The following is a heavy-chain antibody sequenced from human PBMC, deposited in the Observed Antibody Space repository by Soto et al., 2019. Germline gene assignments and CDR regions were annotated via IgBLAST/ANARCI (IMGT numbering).Heavy chain of an antibody. CDR3: VRDGEFRKWDFDY. V-gene: IGHV3-33*08. D-gene: IGHD1-26*01. CDR2: IWPDGNNR. J-gene: IGHJ4*02. Sequence: QVQLVESGGGVVQPGRSLRLSCAASGFTFTDYAMHWVRQSPGKGLEWLAIIWPDGNNRYNEDGVKGRFTISRDNSKNTMSLQMDNLSVEDAAVYHCVRDGEFRKWDFDYWGRGTQVIVSS. CDR1: GFTFTDYA.